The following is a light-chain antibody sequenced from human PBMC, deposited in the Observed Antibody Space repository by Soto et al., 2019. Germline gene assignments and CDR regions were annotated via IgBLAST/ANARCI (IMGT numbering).Light chain of an antibody. CDR1: SSNIGTNY. J-gene: IGLJ1*01. CDR2: RNN. CDR3: AAWDDSVSGSV. V-gene: IGLV1-47*01. Sequence: QSALTQPPSASGTPGQRVTISCSGSSSNIGTNYVYWYQQLPGTAPKLLIDRNNQRPSGVPDRFSGSKSGTSASLAISGLRSDDEADYYCAAWDDSVSGSVFGTGTKLTVL.